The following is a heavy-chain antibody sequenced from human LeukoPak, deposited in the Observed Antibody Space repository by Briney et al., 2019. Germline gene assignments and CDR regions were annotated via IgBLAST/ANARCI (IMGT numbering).Heavy chain of an antibody. V-gene: IGHV1-69*05. D-gene: IGHD3-22*01. Sequence: SVKVSCKASGGTFSSYAISWVRQAPGQGLEWMGGIIPIFGTANYAQKFQGRVTITTDESTSTAYMELSSLRSEDTAVYYCASFPVRIVAGSHWGQGTLVTVSS. CDR2: IIPIFGTA. CDR1: GGTFSSYA. CDR3: ASFPVRIVAGSH. J-gene: IGHJ4*02.